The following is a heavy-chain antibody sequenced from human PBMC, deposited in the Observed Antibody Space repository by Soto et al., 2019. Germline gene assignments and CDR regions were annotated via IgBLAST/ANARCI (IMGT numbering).Heavy chain of an antibody. Sequence: QVQLVQSGTEVKKPGASVKVSCKASGYTFLDFYIHWVRQAPGQGLEWMGFINPSGGGTTYAQQFQGSLTMTRDTSTSTVYMELISLRSEDTAMYYCARDKAFSAGYWGQGTLVT. CDR2: INPSGGGT. CDR3: ARDKAFSAGY. V-gene: IGHV1-46*01. J-gene: IGHJ1*01. CDR1: GYTFLDFY. D-gene: IGHD3-3*02.